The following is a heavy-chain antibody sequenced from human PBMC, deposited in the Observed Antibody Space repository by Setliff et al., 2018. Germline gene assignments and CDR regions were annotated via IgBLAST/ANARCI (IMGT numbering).Heavy chain of an antibody. J-gene: IGHJ6*03. CDR1: GDSFSGYF. D-gene: IGHD1-26*01. Sequence: SETLSLTCAVYGDSFSGYFWTWIRQPPGKGLEWIGDIDQSGSTNYNPSLKSRVTLSVDTSNNQFSLKVSSVTAADTAVYYCARAPPNRYSGSYEYSYMDVWGKGTTVTAP. CDR2: IDQSGST. CDR3: ARAPPNRYSGSYEYSYMDV. V-gene: IGHV4-34*01.